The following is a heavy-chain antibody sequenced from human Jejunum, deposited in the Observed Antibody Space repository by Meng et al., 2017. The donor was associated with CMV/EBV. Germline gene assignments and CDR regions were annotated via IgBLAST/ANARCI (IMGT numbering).Heavy chain of an antibody. J-gene: IGHJ4*02. CDR1: GCSMSSTNW. V-gene: IGHV4-4*02. Sequence: QGQRQRPGSGRVKPSGTLSLTCAVSGCSMSSTNWWSWVRQPPGKGLEWFGHIYYSGSTFYNPSLKRRVIISIGTSKNQFSLNLRSVTAADTAVYYCARVSSGWDYFDYWGQGTLVTVSS. D-gene: IGHD6-19*01. CDR2: IYYSGST. CDR3: ARVSSGWDYFDY.